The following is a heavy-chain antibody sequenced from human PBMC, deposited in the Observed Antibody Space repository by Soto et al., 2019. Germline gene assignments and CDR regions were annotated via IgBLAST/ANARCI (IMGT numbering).Heavy chain of an antibody. V-gene: IGHV3-23*01. CDR2: ISGSGDST. D-gene: IGHD1-26*01. Sequence: EVQLLESGGGLVQPGGSLRLSCAASGFTFSSYAMNWVRQAPGKGLEWVSTISGSGDSTYYVDSVKGRFTISRDNSKNTLYLQMNSLRAEDTAVYYCAKRGSGTYYIDWGQGTLVTVSS. CDR3: AKRGSGTYYID. J-gene: IGHJ4*02. CDR1: GFTFSSYA.